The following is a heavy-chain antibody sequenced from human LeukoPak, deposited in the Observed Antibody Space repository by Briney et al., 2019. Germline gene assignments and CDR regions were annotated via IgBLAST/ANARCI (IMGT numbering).Heavy chain of an antibody. J-gene: IGHJ4*02. CDR3: ARDYSNYGFDY. CDR1: GYTFIGYY. V-gene: IGHV1-2*06. CDR2: INPNSGGT. Sequence: ASVKVSCKASGYTFIGYYMHWVRQAPGQGLEWMGRINPNSGGTNYAQKFQGRVTMTRDTSISTAYMELSKLRSDDTAVYYCARDYSNYGFDYWGQGTLVTVSS. D-gene: IGHD4-11*01.